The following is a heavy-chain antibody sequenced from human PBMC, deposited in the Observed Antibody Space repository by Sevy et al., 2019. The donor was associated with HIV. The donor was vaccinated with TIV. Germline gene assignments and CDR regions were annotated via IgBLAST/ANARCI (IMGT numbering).Heavy chain of an antibody. D-gene: IGHD2-15*01. J-gene: IGHJ6*03. CDR2: ISAYNGNT. V-gene: IGHV1-18*01. CDR1: GYTFTSYG. CDR3: ARDIVVVENYYYYYMDV. Sequence: ASVKVSCKASGYTFTSYGISWVRQAPGQGLEGMGWISAYNGNTNYAQKLQGRVTMTTDTSTSTAYMELRSLRSDDTAVYYCARDIVVVENYYYYYMDVWGKGTTVTVSS.